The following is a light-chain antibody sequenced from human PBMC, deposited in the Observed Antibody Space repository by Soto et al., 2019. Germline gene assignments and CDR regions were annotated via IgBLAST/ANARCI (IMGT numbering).Light chain of an antibody. Sequence: QSVLTQPASVSGSPGQSITISCTGTSSDVGGYNYVSWYQQHPGKAPKLMIYDVSNRPSGVSNRFSGSKSGNTASLTISGLQAEDEADYYCSSYTSSNTYVFGTGTQLTVL. J-gene: IGLJ1*01. V-gene: IGLV2-14*01. CDR2: DVS. CDR1: SSDVGGYNY. CDR3: SSYTSSNTYV.